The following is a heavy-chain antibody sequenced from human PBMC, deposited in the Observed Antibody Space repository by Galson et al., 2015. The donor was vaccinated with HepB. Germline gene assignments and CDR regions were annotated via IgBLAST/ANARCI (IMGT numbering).Heavy chain of an antibody. CDR3: AKVTSFWTYYFDY. V-gene: IGHV3-23*01. CDR1: GFTFSSYA. D-gene: IGHD3/OR15-3a*01. J-gene: IGHJ4*02. CDR2: ISGSGGST. Sequence: SLRLSCAASGFTFSSYAMSWVRQAPGKGLEWVSAISGSGGSTYYADSVKGRFTISRDNSKNTLYLQMNSLRAEDTAVYYCAKVTSFWTYYFDYWGQGTLVTVSS.